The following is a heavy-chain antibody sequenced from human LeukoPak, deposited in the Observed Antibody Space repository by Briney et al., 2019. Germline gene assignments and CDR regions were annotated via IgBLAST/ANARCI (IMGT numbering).Heavy chain of an antibody. J-gene: IGHJ4*02. CDR1: GGSFSGYY. Sequence: TPSETLSLTCGVDGGSFSGYYWNWIRQPPGKGLEWIGEINHSGSTNYNPSLKRRVTISVDTSQNQFSVRLNSVTAADTAVYYCARGRYLTTGGGAAAGFLDYWGQGILVTVS. CDR3: ARGRYLTTGGGAAAGFLDY. V-gene: IGHV4-34*01. CDR2: INHSGST. D-gene: IGHD6-13*01.